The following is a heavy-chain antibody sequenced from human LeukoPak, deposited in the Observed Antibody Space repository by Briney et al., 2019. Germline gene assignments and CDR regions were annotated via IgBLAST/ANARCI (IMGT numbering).Heavy chain of an antibody. CDR3: ARVVWYSSSWYTGRNWFDP. D-gene: IGHD6-13*01. V-gene: IGHV4-39*07. CDR2: IYYSGST. Sequence: SETLSLTCTVSGGSISSSSYYWGWIRQPPGKGLEWIGSIYYSGSTYYNPSLKSRVTISVDTSKNQFSLKLSSVTAADTAVYYCARVVWYSSSWYTGRNWFDPWGQGILVTVSS. CDR1: GGSISSSSYY. J-gene: IGHJ5*02.